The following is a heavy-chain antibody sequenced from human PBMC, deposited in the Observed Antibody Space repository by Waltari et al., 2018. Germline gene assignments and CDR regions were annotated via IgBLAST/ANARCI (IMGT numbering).Heavy chain of an antibody. V-gene: IGHV1-69*01. Sequence: SWVRQAPGQGLEWRGGIIPIFGTANYAQKFQGRVTITADESTSTAYMELSSLRSDDTAVYYCARDRNYYDSSAYYYWGQGTLVTVSS. J-gene: IGHJ4*02. CDR2: IIPIFGTA. D-gene: IGHD3-22*01. CDR3: ARDRNYYDSSAYYY.